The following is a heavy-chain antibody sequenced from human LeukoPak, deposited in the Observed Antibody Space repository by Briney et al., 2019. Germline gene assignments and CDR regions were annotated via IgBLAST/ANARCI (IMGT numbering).Heavy chain of an antibody. D-gene: IGHD6-19*01. CDR3: ARVFSSGLSIDP. CDR2: IKQDGSEK. CDR1: GFTFSSYS. Sequence: GGSLRLSCAASGFTFSSYSMNWVRQAPGKGLEWVANIKQDGSEKYYVDSVKGRFTISRDNAKNSLYLQMNSLRAEDTAVYYCARVFSSGLSIDPWGQGTLVTVSS. J-gene: IGHJ5*02. V-gene: IGHV3-7*01.